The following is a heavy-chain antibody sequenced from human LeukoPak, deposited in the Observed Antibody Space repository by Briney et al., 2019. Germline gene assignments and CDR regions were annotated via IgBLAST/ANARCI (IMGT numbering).Heavy chain of an antibody. J-gene: IGHJ6*03. CDR3: AAGESGIGGCDTYYYYYYMDV. CDR2: IVVGSGNT. CDR1: GFTFTSSA. Sequence: GASVKVSCKASGFTFTSSAMQWVQQARGQRLEWIGWIVVGSGNTNYAQKFQERVTITRDMSTSTAYMELSSLRSEDTAVYYCAAGESGIGGCDTYYYYYYMDVWGKGTTVTVSS. V-gene: IGHV1-58*02. D-gene: IGHD2-2*02.